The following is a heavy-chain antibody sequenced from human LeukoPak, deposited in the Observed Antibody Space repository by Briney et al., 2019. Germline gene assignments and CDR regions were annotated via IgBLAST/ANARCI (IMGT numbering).Heavy chain of an antibody. J-gene: IGHJ4*02. D-gene: IGHD2-2*02. Sequence: GGSLRLSRAASGFTFSDYYMSWVRQAPGKGLEWVSYISGSGSTTYYADSVKGRFTISRDNAKNSLYLQMNRLRVEDTAVYYCAREEGGDCSRTSCYTSSWGQGTQVTVST. CDR1: GFTFSDYY. CDR2: ISGSGSTT. CDR3: AREEGGDCSRTSCYTSS. V-gene: IGHV3-11*01.